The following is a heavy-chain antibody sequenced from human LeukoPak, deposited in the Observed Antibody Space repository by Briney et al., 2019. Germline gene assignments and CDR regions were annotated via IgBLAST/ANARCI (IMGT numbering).Heavy chain of an antibody. J-gene: IGHJ4*02. CDR3: ATIVAAAARGFFDY. V-gene: IGHV4-39*01. Sequence: SETLAPTCTVSGGSISSSSYYWGWIRQPPGQGLEYIGSIYYSGSTYYNPSLKSRVTMAVDTSKNQFSLKLSSVTAADTAVYYCATIVAAAARGFFDYWVQGTLVTVSS. CDR2: IYYSGST. D-gene: IGHD6-13*01. CDR1: GGSISSSSYY.